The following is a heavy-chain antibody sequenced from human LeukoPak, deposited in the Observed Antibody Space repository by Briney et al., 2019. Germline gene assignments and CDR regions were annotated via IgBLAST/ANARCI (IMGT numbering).Heavy chain of an antibody. CDR1: GGSISSSNW. CDR2: IYHSGST. CDR3: ARGGGYCSGGSCYSDYYYYYMDV. J-gene: IGHJ6*03. V-gene: IGHV4-4*02. D-gene: IGHD2-15*01. Sequence: KSSGTLSLTCAVSGGSISSSNWWSWVRQPPGKGLEWIGEIYHSGSTNYNPSLKSRVTISVDTSKNQFSLKLSSVTAADTAVYYCARGGGYCSGGSCYSDYYYYYMDVWGKGTTVTISS.